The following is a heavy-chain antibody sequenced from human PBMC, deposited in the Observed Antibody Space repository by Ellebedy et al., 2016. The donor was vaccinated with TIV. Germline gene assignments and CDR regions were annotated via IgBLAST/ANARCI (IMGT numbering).Heavy chain of an antibody. J-gene: IGHJ4*02. CDR1: GFTFSSYG. D-gene: IGHD3-22*01. CDR3: AKNYDSSGYYRGFDY. Sequence: GESLKISCAASGFTFSSYGMNWVRQAPGKGLEWVAVISYDGRDKYYADSVKGRFPISRDNSKNTLYLQMDSLRAEDTAVYFCAKNYDSSGYYRGFDYWGQGTLVTVSS. CDR2: ISYDGRDK. V-gene: IGHV3-30*18.